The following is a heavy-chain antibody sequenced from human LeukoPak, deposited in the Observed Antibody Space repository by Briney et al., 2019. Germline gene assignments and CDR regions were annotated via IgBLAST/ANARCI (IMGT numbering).Heavy chain of an antibody. CDR3: ARYGRCSGGSCSPYYYYGMDV. J-gene: IGHJ6*02. CDR2: IKQDGSEK. Sequence: GGSLRLSYAASGFTFSSYWMSWVRQAPGKGLEWVANIKQDGSEKYYVDSVKGRFTISRDNAKNSLYLQMNSLRAEDTAVYYCARYGRCSGGSCSPYYYYGMDVWGQGTTVTVSS. D-gene: IGHD2-15*01. V-gene: IGHV3-7*01. CDR1: GFTFSSYW.